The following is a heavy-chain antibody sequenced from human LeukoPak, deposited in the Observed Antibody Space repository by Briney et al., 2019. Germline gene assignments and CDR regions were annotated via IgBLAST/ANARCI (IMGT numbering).Heavy chain of an antibody. CDR1: GYTFTSYD. Sequence: ASVKVSCKASGYTFTSYDINWVRQATGQGLEWMGWISAYNGNTNYAQKLQGRVTMTTDTSTSTAYMELRSLRSDDTAVYYCARDLGDRLMDYWGQGTLVTVSS. J-gene: IGHJ4*02. V-gene: IGHV1-18*01. CDR3: ARDLGDRLMDY. CDR2: ISAYNGNT. D-gene: IGHD4-17*01.